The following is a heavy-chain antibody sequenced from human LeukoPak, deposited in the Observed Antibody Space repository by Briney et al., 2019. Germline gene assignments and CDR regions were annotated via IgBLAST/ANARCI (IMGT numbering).Heavy chain of an antibody. CDR1: GFTFCSHA. CDR2: ISGSADGT. V-gene: IGHV3-23*01. J-gene: IGHJ4*02. CDR3: AKGIGGTLFDY. D-gene: IGHD4-23*01. Sequence: PGGSLRLSCAASGFTFCSHAMSWVRQAPGKGLEWVSTISGSADGTHYRDSVKGRFTISRDNSKNTLFLQMNSLRAADTAVYYCAKGIGGTLFDYWGQGTLVSVSS.